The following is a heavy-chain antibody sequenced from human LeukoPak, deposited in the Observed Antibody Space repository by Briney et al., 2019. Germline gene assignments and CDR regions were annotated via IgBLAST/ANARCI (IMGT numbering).Heavy chain of an antibody. Sequence: GGSLRLSCAASGFTFSSYAMHWVRQAPGKGLEWVAVISYDGSNKYYADSVKGRFTISRDNSKKTLYLQMNSLRAEDTAVYYCARGIVVVVAATSNWFDPWGQGTLVTVSS. CDR2: ISYDGSNK. CDR1: GFTFSSYA. J-gene: IGHJ5*02. D-gene: IGHD2-15*01. V-gene: IGHV3-30*04. CDR3: ARGIVVVVAATSNWFDP.